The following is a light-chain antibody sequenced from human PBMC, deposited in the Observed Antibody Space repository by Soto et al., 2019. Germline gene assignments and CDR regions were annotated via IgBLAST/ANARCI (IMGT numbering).Light chain of an antibody. CDR1: QSVSSRY. CDR3: HLFPSSPPRFT. Sequence: DIVLTQSPDTLSLSPGERATLSCRASQSVSSRYLAWYQQRPGQAPRLLIYGVSTRATGVPDRFSGSGSGTDFTLTIISLEPEDYAVYFCHLFPSSPPRFTFGPGTKVDMK. CDR2: GVS. V-gene: IGKV3-20*01. J-gene: IGKJ3*01.